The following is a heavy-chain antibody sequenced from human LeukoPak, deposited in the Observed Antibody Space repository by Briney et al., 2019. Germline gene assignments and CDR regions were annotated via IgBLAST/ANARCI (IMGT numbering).Heavy chain of an antibody. CDR1: GFTFSSYS. V-gene: IGHV3-48*01. CDR3: ARGYCSSTSCYPRYFQH. J-gene: IGHJ1*01. CDR2: IGSSSSTI. Sequence: GGSLRLSCAASGFTFSSYSMNWVRQAPGKGLEWVSYIGSSSSTIYYADSVKGRFTISRDNAKNSLYLQMNSLRAEDTAVYYCARGYCSSTSCYPRYFQHWGQGTLVTVSS. D-gene: IGHD2-2*01.